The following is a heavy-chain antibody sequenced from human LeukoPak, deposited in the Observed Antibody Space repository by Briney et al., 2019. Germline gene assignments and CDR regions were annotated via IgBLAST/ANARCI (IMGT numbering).Heavy chain of an antibody. D-gene: IGHD5-18*01. CDR1: GFTFSNYH. CDR3: ARQLGYGYGDY. CDR2: ISSSISYI. V-gene: IGHV3-21*01. J-gene: IGHJ4*02. Sequence: GGSLRLSCAASGFTFSNYHMNWVRPAPGKGLEWVSSISSSISYIYYADSVKGRFTISRDNAKNSLYLQMNSLRAEDTAVYYCARQLGYGYGDYWGQGTLVTVSS.